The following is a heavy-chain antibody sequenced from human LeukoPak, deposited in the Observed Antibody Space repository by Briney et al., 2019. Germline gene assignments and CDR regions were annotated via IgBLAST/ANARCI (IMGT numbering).Heavy chain of an antibody. V-gene: IGHV3-48*01. J-gene: IGHJ4*02. CDR3: ARALWFGETFPAY. D-gene: IGHD3-10*01. CDR1: GFTFSGYS. Sequence: GGSLRLSCAASGFTFSGYSMNWVRQAPGKGLEWVSYISSRGTTIYYADSVKGRFTISRDNAKKSLHLQMNSLRAEDTAVYYCARALWFGETFPAYWGQGTLVTVSS. CDR2: ISSRGTTI.